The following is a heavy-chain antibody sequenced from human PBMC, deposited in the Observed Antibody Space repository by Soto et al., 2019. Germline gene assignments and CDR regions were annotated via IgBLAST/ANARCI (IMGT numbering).Heavy chain of an antibody. V-gene: IGHV1-46*01. CDR2: INPSGGST. D-gene: IGHD5-12*01. J-gene: IGHJ4*02. Sequence: ASVKVSCKASGYTFTSYYMHWVRQAPGQGLEWMGIINPSGGSTSYAQKFQGRVTMTRDTSTSTVYMELSSLRSEDTAVYYCATYGGSQRYFEYLGQGTLVIVSS. CDR3: ATYGGSQRYFEY. CDR1: GYTFTSYY.